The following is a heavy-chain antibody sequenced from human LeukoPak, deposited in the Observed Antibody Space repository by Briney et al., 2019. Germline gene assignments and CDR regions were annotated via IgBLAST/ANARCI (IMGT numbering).Heavy chain of an antibody. V-gene: IGHV1-2*02. CDR3: ASYDDGYCSGGSCYNWFDP. CDR1: GYTFTGYY. CDR2: INPHSGGT. J-gene: IGHJ5*02. D-gene: IGHD2-15*01. Sequence: ASVKVSCKASGYTFTGYYMHWVRQAPGQGLEWMGWINPHSGGTNYAQKFQGRVTMTRDTSISTAYMELSRLRSDDTAVYYCASYDDGYCSGGSCYNWFDPWGQGTLVTVSS.